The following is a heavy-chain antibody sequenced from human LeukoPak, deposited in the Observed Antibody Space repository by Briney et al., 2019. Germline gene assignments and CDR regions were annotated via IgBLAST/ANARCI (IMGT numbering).Heavy chain of an antibody. CDR1: GSSFTSYW. J-gene: IGHJ4*02. CDR2: IYPGDSDI. CDR3: ARLPVGDGYNAPSFDY. V-gene: IGHV5-51*01. Sequence: GASLQISCKGSGSSFTSYWIGWVRPLPGKGLEWMGIIYPGDSDIRYSPSFQGQVTISADNSISTAYLQWSSLKASDTAMYYCARLPVGDGYNAPSFDYWGQGTLVTVSS. D-gene: IGHD5-24*01.